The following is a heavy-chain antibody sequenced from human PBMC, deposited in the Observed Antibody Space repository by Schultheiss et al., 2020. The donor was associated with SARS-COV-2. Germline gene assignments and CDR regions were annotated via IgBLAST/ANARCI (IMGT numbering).Heavy chain of an antibody. D-gene: IGHD2-2*01. V-gene: IGHV1-8*01. CDR3: ARGSYCSSTSCLLGYYYGMDV. CDR1: GYTFTSYD. Sequence: GGSLRLSCKASGYTFTSYDINWVRQATGQGLEWMGWMNPNSANTGFAQKFQGRVTMTRNTSINTAYMELSSLRSEDTAVYYCARGSYCSSTSCLLGYYYGMDVWGQGTTVTVSS. J-gene: IGHJ6*02. CDR2: MNPNSANT.